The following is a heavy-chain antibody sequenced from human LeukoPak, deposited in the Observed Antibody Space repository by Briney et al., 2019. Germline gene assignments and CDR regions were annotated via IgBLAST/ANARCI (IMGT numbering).Heavy chain of an antibody. D-gene: IGHD2-2*02. CDR3: TTFHYCSSTSCYRGFDY. CDR1: GFTFSNAW. CDR2: IKRKTDGGTT. V-gene: IGHV3-15*01. J-gene: IGHJ4*02. Sequence: GGSLRLSCAASGFTFSNAWMSWVRQAPGKGLEWVGRIKRKTDGGTTDYAAPVKGRFTISRDNSKNTLYLQMNSLKTEDTAVYYCTTFHYCSSTSCYRGFDYWGQGTLVTVSS.